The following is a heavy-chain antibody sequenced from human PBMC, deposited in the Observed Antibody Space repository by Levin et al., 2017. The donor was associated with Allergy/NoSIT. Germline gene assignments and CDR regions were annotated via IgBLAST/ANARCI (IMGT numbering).Heavy chain of an antibody. V-gene: IGHV4-30-4*01. CDR1: GGSISSGDYY. Sequence: SETLSLTCTVSGGSISSGDYYWSWIRQPPGKGLEWIGYIYYSGSTYYNPSLKSRVTISVDTSKNQFSLKLSSVTAADTAVYYCARGVQAGYSFDPWGQGTLVTVSS. D-gene: IGHD2-15*01. J-gene: IGHJ5*02. CDR3: ARGVQAGYSFDP. CDR2: IYYSGST.